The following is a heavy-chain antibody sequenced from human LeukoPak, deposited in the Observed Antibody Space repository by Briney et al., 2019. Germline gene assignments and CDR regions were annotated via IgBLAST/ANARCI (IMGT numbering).Heavy chain of an antibody. CDR3: ARGVLRRYYYYYYMDV. Sequence: GASVKVSCKASGYTFSNYDINWVRQATGQGLEWMGWMNPNSGNTGYAQKFQGRVTMTRNTSISTAYMELSSLRSEDTAVYYCARGVLRRYYYYYYMDVWGKGTTVTISS. V-gene: IGHV1-8*01. CDR2: MNPNSGNT. CDR1: GYTFSNYD. J-gene: IGHJ6*03.